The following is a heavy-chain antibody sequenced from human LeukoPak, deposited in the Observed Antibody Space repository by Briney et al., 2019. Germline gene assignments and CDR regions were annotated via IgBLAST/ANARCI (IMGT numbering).Heavy chain of an antibody. J-gene: IGHJ4*02. CDR3: ARDGTRIKTFDY. CDR1: GFTFSSYG. D-gene: IGHD3-10*01. V-gene: IGHV3-30*02. Sequence: PGGSLRLSCAASGFTFSSYGMHWVRQAPGKGLEWVAFIRYDGSNKYYADSVKGRFTISRDNAKNSLYLQMNSLRAEDTAVYYCARDGTRIKTFDYWGQGTLVTVSS. CDR2: IRYDGSNK.